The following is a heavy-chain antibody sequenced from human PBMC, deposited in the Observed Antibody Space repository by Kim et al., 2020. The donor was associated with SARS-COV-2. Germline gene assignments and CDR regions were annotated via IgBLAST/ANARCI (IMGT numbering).Heavy chain of an antibody. CDR1: GDIFHTST. CDR3: ARERVEGAFDI. V-gene: IGHV1-69*13. CDR2: TVPKSGKS. J-gene: IGHJ3*02. D-gene: IGHD1-1*01. Sequence: SVKVSCKTSGDIFHTSTVPWVRQDPGQGLEWVGGTVPKSGKSKYAQKFQGRVTITSDESTTTVYMDLSNLRPEDTASFYCARERVEGAFDIWGQGTMVIVS.